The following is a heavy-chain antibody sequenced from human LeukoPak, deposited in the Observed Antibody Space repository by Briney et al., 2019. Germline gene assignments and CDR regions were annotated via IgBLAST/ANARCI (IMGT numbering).Heavy chain of an antibody. CDR1: GGTFSSYA. J-gene: IGHJ4*02. D-gene: IGHD1-26*01. V-gene: IGHV1-69*01. Sequence: ASVKVSCKASGGTFSSYAISWVRQAPGQGLEWMGGIIPIFGTANYAQKFQGRVTITADESTSTAYMELSSLRSEDTAVYYCATRPVGVGADIDYWGQGTLVTVSS. CDR3: ATRPVGVGADIDY. CDR2: IIPIFGTA.